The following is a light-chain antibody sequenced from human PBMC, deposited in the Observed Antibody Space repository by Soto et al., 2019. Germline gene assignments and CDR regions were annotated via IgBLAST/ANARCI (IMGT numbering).Light chain of an antibody. CDR2: ATS. CDR3: QQANSFPIT. Sequence: DIQMTQSPSSVSASVGDRVTITCRASQGISRWLAWYQQKPGKAPKFLIYATSSFQSGVPSRFSGSGSGTDFTLTISSLQPEDFATYYFQQANSFPITFGQGTRLEIK. J-gene: IGKJ5*01. V-gene: IGKV1-12*01. CDR1: QGISRW.